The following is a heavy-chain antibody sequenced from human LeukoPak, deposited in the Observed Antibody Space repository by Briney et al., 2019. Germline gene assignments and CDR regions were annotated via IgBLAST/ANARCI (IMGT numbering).Heavy chain of an antibody. V-gene: IGHV4-34*01. CDR1: GGSFSGYY. Sequence: SETLSLPCAVYGGSFSGYYWSWIRQPPGKGLEWIGEINHSGSTNYNPSLKSRVTISVDTSKNHFSLKLSSVTAADTAVYYCARGRTSGNWFDPWGQGTLVTVSS. D-gene: IGHD2-8*01. J-gene: IGHJ5*02. CDR3: ARGRTSGNWFDP. CDR2: INHSGST.